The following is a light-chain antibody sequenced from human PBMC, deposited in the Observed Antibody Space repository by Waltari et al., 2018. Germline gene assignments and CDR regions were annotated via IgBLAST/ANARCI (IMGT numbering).Light chain of an antibody. J-gene: IGKJ1*01. CDR3: QHYRSFPVT. CDR1: QSVSGT. V-gene: IGKV3-20*01. CDR2: GAS. Sequence: ELVLTQSPDPLSLSPGERVTLSCRASQSVSGTLAWYQQKPGQAPRLLTYGASIRATGIPDRSSGSVSETYFSLTISRREPEDFAVYYCQHYRSFPVTFGQGTKVE.